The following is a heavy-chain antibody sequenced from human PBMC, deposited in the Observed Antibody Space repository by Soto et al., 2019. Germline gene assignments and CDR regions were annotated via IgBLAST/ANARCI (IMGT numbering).Heavy chain of an antibody. CDR1: GGSFSGYY. J-gene: IGHJ4*02. V-gene: IGHV4-34*01. CDR2: INHSGST. D-gene: IGHD2-15*01. Sequence: SETLSLTCAVYGGSFSGYYWSWIRQPPGKGLEWIGEINHSGSTNYNPSLKSRVTISVDTSKNQFSLKLSSVTAADTAVYYCADCSGGSCHFWGQGTLVTVSS. CDR3: ADCSGGSCHF.